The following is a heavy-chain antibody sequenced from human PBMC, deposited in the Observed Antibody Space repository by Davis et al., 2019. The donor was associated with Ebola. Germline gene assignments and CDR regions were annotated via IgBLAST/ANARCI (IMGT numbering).Heavy chain of an antibody. CDR2: IYYSGST. D-gene: IGHD3-16*01. V-gene: IGHV4-59*08. CDR1: GGSISSYY. Sequence: GSLRLSCTVSGGSISSYYWSWIRQPPGKGLEWIGYIYYSGSTNYNPSLKSRVTISVDTSKNQFSLKLSSVTAADTAVYYCARGGGILLSGGKGWFDPWGQGTLVTVSS. CDR3: ARGGGILLSGGKGWFDP. J-gene: IGHJ5*02.